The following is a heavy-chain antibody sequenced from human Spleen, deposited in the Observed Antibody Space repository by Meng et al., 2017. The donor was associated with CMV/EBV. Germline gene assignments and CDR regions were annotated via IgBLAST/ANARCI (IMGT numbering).Heavy chain of an antibody. CDR1: VGSISSSSYY. J-gene: IGHJ5*02. D-gene: IGHD6-13*01. CDR3: GSSSWYTLGWFDP. V-gene: IGHV4-39*07. CDR2: IYYSGST. Sequence: QLQESGPGLVSPSETLSLTCTVSVGSISSSSYYWGWIRQPPGKGLEWIGSIYYSGSTYYNPSLKSRVTISVDTSKNQFSLKLSSVTAADTAVYYCGSSSWYTLGWFDPWGQGTLVTVSS.